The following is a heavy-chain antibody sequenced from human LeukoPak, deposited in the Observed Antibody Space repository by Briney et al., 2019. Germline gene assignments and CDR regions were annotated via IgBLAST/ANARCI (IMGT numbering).Heavy chain of an antibody. CDR1: GFTFSSYG. J-gene: IGHJ6*02. V-gene: IGHV3-33*01. CDR2: IWYDGSNK. D-gene: IGHD4-17*01. Sequence: GGSLRLSCAASGFTFSSYGMHWLRPAPGKGLEGVAVIWYDGSNKYYADSVKGRFTISRDNSKNTLYLQMNSLRAEDTAVYYCARDTERKDYGDYETPSYYGMDVWGQGTTVTVSS. CDR3: ARDTERKDYGDYETPSYYGMDV.